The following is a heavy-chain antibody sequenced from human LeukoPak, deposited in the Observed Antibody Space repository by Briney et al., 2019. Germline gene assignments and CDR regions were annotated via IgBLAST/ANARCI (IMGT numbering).Heavy chain of an antibody. CDR3: ARSMIVVVIDY. CDR1: GYTFTSYG. D-gene: IGHD3-22*01. CDR2: ISAYNGNT. V-gene: IGHV1-18*01. J-gene: IGHJ4*02. Sequence: ASVKVSCKASGYTFTSYGISWVRQAPGQGLEWMGWISAYNGNTNYAQKLQGRVTMTRDTSTSTVYMELSSLRSEDTAVYYCARSMIVVVIDYWGQGTLVTVSS.